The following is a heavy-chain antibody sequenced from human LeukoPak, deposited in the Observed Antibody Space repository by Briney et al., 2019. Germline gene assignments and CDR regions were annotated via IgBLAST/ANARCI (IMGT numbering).Heavy chain of an antibody. CDR1: GFTFSSYA. CDR2: ISGSGGST. J-gene: IGHJ4*02. V-gene: IGHV3-23*01. D-gene: IGHD3-22*01. CDR3: AKYHYYDSRGAFDY. Sequence: GGSLRLSCAASGFTFSSYATSWVRQAPGKGLEWVSAISGSGGSTYYADSVKGRFTISRDNSKNTLYLQMNSLRAEDTAVYYCAKYHYYDSRGAFDYWGQGTLVTVSS.